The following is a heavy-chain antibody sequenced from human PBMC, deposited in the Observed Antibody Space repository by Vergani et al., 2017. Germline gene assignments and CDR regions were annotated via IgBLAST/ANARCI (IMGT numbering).Heavy chain of an antibody. CDR1: GFTFSSHA. CDR3: AKEGRSGITPFVAD. J-gene: IGHJ4*02. CDR2: INRGSTT. V-gene: IGHV3-23*01. Sequence: EVQLLQSEGAVVQPGGSLRLSCVASGFTFSSHAMSWVRQGHGQGLEWVSAINRGSTTYYADSVKGRFTISRDNSKNTVFLQMNSLRAEDTAVYYCAKEGRSGITPFVADWGQGTLVTVSS. D-gene: IGHD1-14*01.